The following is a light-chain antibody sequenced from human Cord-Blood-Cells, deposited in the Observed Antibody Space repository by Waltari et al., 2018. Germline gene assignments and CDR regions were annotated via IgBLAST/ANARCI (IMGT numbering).Light chain of an antibody. V-gene: IGLV1-40*01. Sequence: QSVLTQPPSVSAAPGQRVTISCTGSSSNIGAGYDVPWYQQLPGTAPNLLIYGNSNRPSGVPDRFSGSKSGTSAALAITGLQAEDEADYYCQSYDSSLSGYVFGTGTKVTVL. CDR1: SSNIGAGYD. CDR2: GNS. J-gene: IGLJ1*01. CDR3: QSYDSSLSGYV.